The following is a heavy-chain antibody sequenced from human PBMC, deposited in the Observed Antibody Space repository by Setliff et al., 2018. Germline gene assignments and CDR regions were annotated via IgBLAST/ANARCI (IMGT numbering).Heavy chain of an antibody. CDR2: IHHSAET. CDR3: ARARDGIDFDYFDY. Sequence: PSETLSLTCTVSGDSIRRGDYWSWIRQHPGKGLEWIGYIHHSAETFYNPSLRSRVIISVDTSKNQFSLKVTSLIAADTAVYYCARARDGIDFDYFDYWGRGTPVTVSS. J-gene: IGHJ4*02. CDR1: GDSIRRGDY. V-gene: IGHV4-31*03.